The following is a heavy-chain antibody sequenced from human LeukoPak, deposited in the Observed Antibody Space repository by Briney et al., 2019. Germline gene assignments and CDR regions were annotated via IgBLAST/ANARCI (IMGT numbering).Heavy chain of an antibody. V-gene: IGHV4-38-2*02. J-gene: IGHJ4*02. D-gene: IGHD6-19*01. CDR3: AREDGSGWYYFDY. CDR2: IYHSGST. Sequence: SETLSLTCTVSGGSISGYYWGWIRQPPGKGLEWIGSIYHSGSTYYNPSLKSRVTISVDTSKNQLSLKLSSVTAADTAVYYCAREDGSGWYYFDYWGQGTLVTVSS. CDR1: GGSISGYY.